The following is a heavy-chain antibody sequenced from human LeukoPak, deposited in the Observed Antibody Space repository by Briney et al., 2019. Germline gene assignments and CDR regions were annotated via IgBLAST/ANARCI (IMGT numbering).Heavy chain of an antibody. CDR2: ISYSGTT. Sequence: SETLSLTCTVSSASISSSPYFWGWIRQSPGKGLEWIGRISYSGTTYYNPSLKSRVTISVDTSKNQFSLKLNSVTAADTAVFYCARLGDTSGYYYYYYMDVWGKGTTVTISS. J-gene: IGHJ6*03. CDR1: SASISSSPYF. V-gene: IGHV4-39*01. CDR3: ARLGDTSGYYYYYYMDV. D-gene: IGHD3-10*01.